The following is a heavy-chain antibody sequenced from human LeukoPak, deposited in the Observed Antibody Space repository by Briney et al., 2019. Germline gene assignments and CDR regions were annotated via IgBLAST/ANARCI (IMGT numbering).Heavy chain of an antibody. V-gene: IGHV1-8*03. CDR1: GYTFTGYY. J-gene: IGHJ4*02. D-gene: IGHD1-26*01. CDR3: ARKVRVGATDY. CDR2: MNPNSGNT. Sequence: ASVKVSCKASGYTFTGYYMHWVRQAPGQGLEWMGWMNPNSGNTGYAQKFQGRVTITRNTSISTAYMELSSLRSEDTAVYYCARKVRVGATDYWGQGTLVTVSS.